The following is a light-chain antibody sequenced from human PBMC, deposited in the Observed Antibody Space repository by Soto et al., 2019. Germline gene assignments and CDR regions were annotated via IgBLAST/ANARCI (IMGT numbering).Light chain of an antibody. J-gene: IGLJ2*01. V-gene: IGLV1-40*01. CDR2: GNS. Sequence: QPVLTQPPSVSGDPGQRVTISCTGSSSNIGARYDVHWYQQLPGTAPKLLIYGNSNRPSGVPDRFSGSKSGTSASLAITGLQAEDEADYYCQSYDSSLNAVVFGGGTKLTVL. CDR1: SSNIGARYD. CDR3: QSYDSSLNAVV.